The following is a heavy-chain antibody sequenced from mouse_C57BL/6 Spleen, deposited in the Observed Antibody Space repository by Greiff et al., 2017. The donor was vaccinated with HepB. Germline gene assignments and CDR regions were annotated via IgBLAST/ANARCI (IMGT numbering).Heavy chain of an antibody. CDR1: GYTFTSYW. CDR3: ARYDGYRGYFDV. J-gene: IGHJ1*03. Sequence: QVQLQQPGAELVKPGASVKMSCKASGYTFTSYWITWVKQRPGQGLEWIGDIYPGSGSTNYNEKFKSKATLTVDTSSSTAYMQLSSLTSEDSAVYYCARYDGYRGYFDVWGTGTTGTVSS. V-gene: IGHV1-55*01. CDR2: IYPGSGST. D-gene: IGHD2-3*01.